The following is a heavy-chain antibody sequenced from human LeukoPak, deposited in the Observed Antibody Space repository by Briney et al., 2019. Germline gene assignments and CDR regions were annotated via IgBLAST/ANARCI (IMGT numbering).Heavy chain of an antibody. CDR3: ARAAIAVAGPFDY. D-gene: IGHD6-19*01. V-gene: IGHV4-61*08. J-gene: IGHJ4*02. CDR1: GFSLSTSGMC. Sequence: SGPALVKPTQTLTLTCTFSGFSLSTSGMCLSWIRQPPGKGLEWIGYIYYSGSTNYNPSLKSRVTISVDTSKNQFSLKLSSVTAADTAVYYCARAAIAVAGPFDYWGQGTLVTVSS. CDR2: IYYSGST.